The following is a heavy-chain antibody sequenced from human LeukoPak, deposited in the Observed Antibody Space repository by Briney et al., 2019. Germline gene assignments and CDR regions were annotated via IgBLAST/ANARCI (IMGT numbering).Heavy chain of an antibody. Sequence: GSLRLSCAASGFTFSSYAMSWLRQPPGKGLEWIGSIYYSGSTYYNPSLKSRVTISVDKSKNQFSLKLSSVTAADTAVYYCARDQGDDFWGTDWGQGTLVS. CDR2: IYYSGST. CDR3: ARDQGDDFWGTD. V-gene: IGHV4-39*07. J-gene: IGHJ4*02. CDR1: GFTFSSYA. D-gene: IGHD3-3*01.